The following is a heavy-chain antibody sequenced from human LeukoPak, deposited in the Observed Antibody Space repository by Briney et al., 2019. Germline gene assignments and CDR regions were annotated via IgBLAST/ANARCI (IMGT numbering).Heavy chain of an antibody. Sequence: SETLSLTCTGSGGSISSYYWSWIRQPAGKGLEWIGRIYTSGSTNYNPSLKSRVTMSVDTSKNQFSLKLSSVTAADTAVYHCARDSPSSGYCCWGQGTLVTVSS. J-gene: IGHJ4*02. D-gene: IGHD3-22*01. V-gene: IGHV4-4*07. CDR2: IYTSGST. CDR3: ARDSPSSGYCC. CDR1: GGSISSYY.